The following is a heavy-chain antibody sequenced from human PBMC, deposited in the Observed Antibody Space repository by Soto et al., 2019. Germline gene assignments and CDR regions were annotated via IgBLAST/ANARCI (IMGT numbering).Heavy chain of an antibody. CDR3: EHHDNGNIDFDY. D-gene: IGHD2-8*01. J-gene: IGHJ4*02. V-gene: IGHV2-5*02. CDR1: GFSLSSSGVG. CDR2: IYWDHDE. Sequence: QITLKESGPTLVKPTQTLTLTCTFSGFSLSSSGVGVGWIRQTPGKALEWLALIYWDHDERYSPSLETRLTINKDTSKNQVVLRMTNMDPVDTAAYYCEHHDNGNIDFDYWGLGTLVTVSS.